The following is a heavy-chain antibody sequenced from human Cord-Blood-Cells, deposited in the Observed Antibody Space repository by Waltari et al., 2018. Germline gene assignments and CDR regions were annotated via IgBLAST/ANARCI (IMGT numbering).Heavy chain of an antibody. CDR1: GFTFSSYA. J-gene: IGHJ5*02. CDR2: ISGSGGST. V-gene: IGHV3-23*04. CDR3: AKAPDYDFWSGYYTWFDP. Sequence: EVQLVESGGGLVQPGGSLRLSCAASGFTFSSYAMSWVRQAPGKGLEWVSAISGSGGSTYYADSVKGRFTISRDNSKNTLYLQMYSLRAEDTAVYYCAKAPDYDFWSGYYTWFDPWGQGTLVTVSS. D-gene: IGHD3-3*01.